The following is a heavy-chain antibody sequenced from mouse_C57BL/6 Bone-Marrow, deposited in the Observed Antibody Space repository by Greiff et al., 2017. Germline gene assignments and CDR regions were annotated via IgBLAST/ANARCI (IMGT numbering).Heavy chain of an antibody. D-gene: IGHD1-1*01. CDR2: IDPETGGT. Sequence: VQLQQSGAELVRPGASVTLSCKASGYTFTDYEMHWVKQTPVHGLEWIGAIDPETGGTAYNQKFKGKAILTADKSSRTAYMELRRLTSDDSAVYYCTPSSYDFDYWGQGTTLTVSS. CDR1: GYTFTDYE. CDR3: TPSSYDFDY. J-gene: IGHJ2*01. V-gene: IGHV1-15*01.